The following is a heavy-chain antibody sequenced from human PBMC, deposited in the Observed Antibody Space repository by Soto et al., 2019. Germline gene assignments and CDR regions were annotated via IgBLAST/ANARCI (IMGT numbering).Heavy chain of an antibody. CDR2: IVTSAST. CDR1: GFTFSSYS. V-gene: IGHV3-23*01. J-gene: IGHJ4*02. Sequence: DVRLLESGGGLVQPGGSLRLSCAASGFTFSSYSMSWVPQAPGKGLEWVSTIVTSASTYYGDSVRGRFTISRDNSRNTLYLQMKSLRAEDTSVYYCADLSRYCTSSNCDWGQGTLVTVSS. D-gene: IGHD2-2*01. CDR3: ADLSRYCTSSNCD.